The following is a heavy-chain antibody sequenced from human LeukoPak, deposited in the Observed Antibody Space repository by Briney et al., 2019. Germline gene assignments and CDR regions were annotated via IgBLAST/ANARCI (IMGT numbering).Heavy chain of an antibody. CDR3: AREGLEATSDFDY. V-gene: IGHV1-3*01. CDR2: INAGNGNT. CDR1: GYSFSTYT. J-gene: IGHJ4*02. D-gene: IGHD5-12*01. Sequence: ASVKVSCKASGYSFSTYTMHWVRQGPGQRLEWMGRINAGNGNTNYAQKLQGRVTMTTDTSTSTAYMELRSLRSDDTAVYYCAREGLEATSDFDYWGQGTLVTVSS.